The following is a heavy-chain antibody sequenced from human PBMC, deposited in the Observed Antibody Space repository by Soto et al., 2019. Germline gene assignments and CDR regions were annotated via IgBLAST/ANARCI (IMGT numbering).Heavy chain of an antibody. CDR3: ARDPPTDDSSGYHFDY. J-gene: IGHJ4*02. D-gene: IGHD3-22*01. CDR1: GYTFTSYY. CDR2: INPSGGST. V-gene: IGHV1-46*01. Sequence: ASVKVSCKASGYTFTSYYMHWVRQAPGQGLEWMGIINPSGGSTSYAQKFQGRVTMTRDTSTSTVYMELSSLRSEDTAVYYCARDPPTDDSSGYHFDYWGQGTLVTVPS.